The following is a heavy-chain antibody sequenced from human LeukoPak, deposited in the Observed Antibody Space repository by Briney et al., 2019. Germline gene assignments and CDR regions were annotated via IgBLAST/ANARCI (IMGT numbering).Heavy chain of an antibody. CDR2: INPNSGGT. CDR3: ATTNDGGGYQWGDFFDY. D-gene: IGHD3-22*01. J-gene: IGHJ4*02. V-gene: IGHV1-2*02. Sequence: ASVKVSCKASGYTFTGYYMHWVRQAPGQGLEWMGWINPNSGGTNYAQKFQGRVTMTRDTSISTAYMELTSQTSDDTAIYYCATTNDGGGYQWGDFFDYWGQGTLVTVSS. CDR1: GYTFTGYY.